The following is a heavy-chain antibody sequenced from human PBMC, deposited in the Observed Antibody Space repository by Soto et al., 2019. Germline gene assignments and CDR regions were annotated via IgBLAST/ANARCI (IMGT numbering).Heavy chain of an antibody. CDR1: GLSVRNNY. J-gene: IGHJ6*02. CDR3: VRPLPSGRNYGMDV. CDR2: IYNDGTT. V-gene: IGHV3-53*01. D-gene: IGHD3-10*01. Sequence: GGSLRLSCTASGLSVRNNYMSWVRQAPGMGLEWVSVIYNDGTTYYADSVKGRFTISRDTSKNTLFLQMDSLRAEDTAVYYCVRPLPSGRNYGMDVWGQGTTVTVSS.